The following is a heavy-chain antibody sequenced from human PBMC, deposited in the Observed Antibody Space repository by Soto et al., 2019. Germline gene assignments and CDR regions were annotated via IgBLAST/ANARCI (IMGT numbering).Heavy chain of an antibody. CDR2: ISGSGGIT. CDR3: AKGPISVNTRWFDP. D-gene: IGHD4-17*01. CDR1: VLSDSRSR. Sequence: LRHPSERCVLSDSRSRMTSVHQNTGKGLEWVSGISGSGGITYYADSVKGRFTISRDNSKNTLYLQMNSLRAEDTAIYFCAKGPISVNTRWFDPWGQGTLVTGSS. V-gene: IGHV3-23*01. J-gene: IGHJ5*02.